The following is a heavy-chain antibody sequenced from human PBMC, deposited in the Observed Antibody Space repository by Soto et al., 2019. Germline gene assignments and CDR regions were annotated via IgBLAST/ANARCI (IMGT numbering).Heavy chain of an antibody. V-gene: IGHV1-18*04. D-gene: IGHD2-2*01. CDR1: GYTFTSYG. CDR3: ARGGSVVLKSVKHYTHYGMDV. Sequence: SVKVSCKASGYTFTSYGVNWVRQAPGQGLEWMGWISAYNGNTNYAQKLQGRVTMTTDTSTSTAYMELRSLRSDDTAVYYCARGGSVVLKSVKHYTHYGMDVWSQGTTVTVS. J-gene: IGHJ6*02. CDR2: ISAYNGNT.